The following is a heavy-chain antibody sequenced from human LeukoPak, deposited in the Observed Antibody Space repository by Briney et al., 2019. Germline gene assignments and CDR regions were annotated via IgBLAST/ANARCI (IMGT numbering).Heavy chain of an antibody. Sequence: PSETLSLTCTVSGGSISSYYWSWIRQPPGKGLKWIGYIYYSGSTNYNPSLKSRVTISVDTSKNQFSLKLSSVTAADTAVYYCARGSSTSCWAFGYWGQGTLVTVSS. CDR3: ARGSSTSCWAFGY. D-gene: IGHD2-2*01. CDR1: GGSISSYY. J-gene: IGHJ4*02. CDR2: IYYSGST. V-gene: IGHV4-59*01.